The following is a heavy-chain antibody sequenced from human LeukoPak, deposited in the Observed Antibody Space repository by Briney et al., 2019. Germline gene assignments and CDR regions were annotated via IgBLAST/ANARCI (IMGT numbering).Heavy chain of an antibody. CDR1: GFTFSSYG. J-gene: IGHJ4*02. CDR3: AKDYYDFWRGFFDY. V-gene: IGHV3-30*02. CDR2: IRYDGSNK. D-gene: IGHD3-3*01. Sequence: GGSLRLSCAASGFTFSSYGMHWVRQAPGKGLEWVAFIRYDGSNKYYADSVKGRFTISRDNSKNTLYLQMNSLRAEDTAVYYCAKDYYDFWRGFFDYWGQRTRVTVSS.